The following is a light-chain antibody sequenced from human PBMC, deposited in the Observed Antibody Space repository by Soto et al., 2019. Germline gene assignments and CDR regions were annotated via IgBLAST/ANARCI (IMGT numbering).Light chain of an antibody. CDR1: SSNIGRNY. CDR3: GAWDNSLSVVV. J-gene: IGLJ2*01. Sequence: QSVLTQPPSVSAAPGQTVTISCSGSSSNIGRNYVSWYQHLPGTAPKLLIYDNDKRPSGIPDRFSGSKSGTSATLGITGLQTGDEADYYCGAWDNSLSVVVFGGGTKLTVL. V-gene: IGLV1-51*01. CDR2: DND.